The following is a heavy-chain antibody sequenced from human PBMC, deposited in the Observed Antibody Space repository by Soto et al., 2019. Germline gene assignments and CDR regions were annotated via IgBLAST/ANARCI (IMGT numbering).Heavy chain of an antibody. V-gene: IGHV3-13*01. D-gene: IGHD3-16*01. CDR1: GFTFSTYD. Sequence: EVQLVESGGGLVQPGGSLRLSCAASGFTFSTYDMQWVRQVTGKGLEWVSSITTGDDTSYPDSVEGRFTISRDNAKNSLYLQMTNLRAGDTAIYYCARVAQDFGALDIWGQGTAVTVSS. CDR3: ARVAQDFGALDI. CDR2: ITTGDDT. J-gene: IGHJ3*02.